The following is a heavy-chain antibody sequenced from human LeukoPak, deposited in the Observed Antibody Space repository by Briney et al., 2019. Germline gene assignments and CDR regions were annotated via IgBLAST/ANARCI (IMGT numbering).Heavy chain of an antibody. V-gene: IGHV6-1*01. J-gene: IGHJ6*04. CDR1: GDSVSSSSAA. CDR3: ARDHLWFGASQGHYGMDV. D-gene: IGHD3-10*01. Sequence: SQTLSLTCAISGDSVSSSSAAWNWIRKSPSIGLEWLGRTYYRSKWYNDYAVSVKSRITINPDTSKNQFSLKLSSVTAADTAVYYCARDHLWFGASQGHYGMDVWGKGTTVTVSS. CDR2: TYYRSKWYN.